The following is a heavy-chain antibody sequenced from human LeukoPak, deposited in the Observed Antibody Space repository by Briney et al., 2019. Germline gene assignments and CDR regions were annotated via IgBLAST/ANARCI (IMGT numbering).Heavy chain of an antibody. CDR2: MNPNSGNT. CDR3: ARSVVVIAIRWFDP. D-gene: IGHD2-21*01. Sequence: ASVKVSCKASGYTFTSYDINWVRQATGQGLEWMGWMNPNSGNTGYAQKFQGRVTMARNTSISTAYMELSSLRSEDTAVYYCARSVVVIAIRWFDPWGQGTLVTVSS. V-gene: IGHV1-8*01. J-gene: IGHJ5*02. CDR1: GYTFTSYD.